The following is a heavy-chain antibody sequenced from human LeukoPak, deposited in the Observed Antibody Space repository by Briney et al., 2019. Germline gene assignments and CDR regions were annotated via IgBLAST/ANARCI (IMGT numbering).Heavy chain of an antibody. CDR1: GLTLSNVW. D-gene: IGHD5-24*01. Sequence: GGSLRLSCAASGLTLSNVWMSWVRQAPGKGLEWVSTISGSDSSTYYADSVKGRFTISRDNSKNTLYLQMNSLRADDTAVYYCAKSGYNRFDYWGQGTLVTVSS. J-gene: IGHJ4*02. V-gene: IGHV3-23*01. CDR3: AKSGYNRFDY. CDR2: ISGSDSST.